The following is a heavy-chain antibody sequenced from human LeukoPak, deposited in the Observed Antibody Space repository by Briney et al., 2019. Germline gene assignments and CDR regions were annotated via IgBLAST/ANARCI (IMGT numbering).Heavy chain of an antibody. D-gene: IGHD2-2*01. Sequence: ASVKVSCKASGYTFTSSGISWVRQAPGQGLEWMGWISAYNGNTNYAQKLQGRVTMTTATSTSTAYMELRSLRSDDTAVYYCARSQDIVLVPAEYYMDVWGKGTTVTVSS. J-gene: IGHJ6*03. CDR2: ISAYNGNT. CDR3: ARSQDIVLVPAEYYMDV. CDR1: GYTFTSSG. V-gene: IGHV1-18*01.